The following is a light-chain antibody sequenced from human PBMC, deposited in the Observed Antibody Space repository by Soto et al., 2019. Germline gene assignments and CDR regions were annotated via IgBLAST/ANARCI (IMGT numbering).Light chain of an antibody. CDR1: SSDVGGYNY. CDR3: SSYRSRSTVI. CDR2: DVT. V-gene: IGLV2-14*03. J-gene: IGLJ2*01. Sequence: QSALTQPASVSGSPGQSITISCTGTSSDVGGYNYVSWYQQHPGKAPKLMIYDVTNRPSGVSNRFSGSKSGNTASLTISGLQDEDEADYYCSSYRSRSTVIFGGGTKLTVL.